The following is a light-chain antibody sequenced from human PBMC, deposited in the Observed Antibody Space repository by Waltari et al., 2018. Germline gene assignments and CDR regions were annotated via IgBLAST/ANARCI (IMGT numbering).Light chain of an antibody. V-gene: IGKV1-5*03. J-gene: IGKJ2*01. CDR2: EAS. CDR1: QSIAIW. CDR3: QQSHDTPYT. Sequence: DIQMTQSPSTLSPSVGDRVTITCRASQSIAIWLAWYQQKPGKAPNLLIYEASNLGSGVPSRFSGSGSGTQFTLTISSLQPEDYATYYCQQSHDTPYTFGQGTKLEI.